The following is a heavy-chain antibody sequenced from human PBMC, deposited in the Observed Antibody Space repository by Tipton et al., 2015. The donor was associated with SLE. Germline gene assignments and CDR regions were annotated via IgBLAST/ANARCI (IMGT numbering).Heavy chain of an antibody. J-gene: IGHJ5*02. CDR1: GGSISSGSYY. V-gene: IGHV4-61*09. CDR2: IYTSGIT. CDR3: ARAKSAMGSYDT. D-gene: IGHD2-21*01. Sequence: TLSLTCTVSGGSISSGSYYWSWIRQPAGKGLEWIGHIYTSGITNYNPSLKGRVTISVDTSKNQFSLKLSSVTAADTAVHYCARAKSAMGSYDTWGQGAQVTVSS.